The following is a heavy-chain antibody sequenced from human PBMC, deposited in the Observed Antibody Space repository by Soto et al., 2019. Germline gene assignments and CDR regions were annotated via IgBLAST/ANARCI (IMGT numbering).Heavy chain of an antibody. J-gene: IGHJ4*02. D-gene: IGHD1-26*01. CDR3: SRHVEGAPSYFDY. CDR2: VHYRGTT. CDR1: DDSISTTHHF. Sequence: QLQLQESGPGLVTPSETLSLMCSVSDDSISTTHHFWGWIRQPPGRGLEWIGTVHYRGTTYYNPSLRGRVTISIDPSKRQFSLGLSSVTAADTAVYYCSRHVEGAPSYFDYWGQGTLVTVSS. V-gene: IGHV4-39*01.